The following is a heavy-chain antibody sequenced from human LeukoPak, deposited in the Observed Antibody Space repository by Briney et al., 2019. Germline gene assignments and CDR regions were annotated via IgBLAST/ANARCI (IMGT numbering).Heavy chain of an antibody. CDR3: ARDRSGSYHDYYYYYGMDV. CDR2: IYYSGST. CDR1: GGSISSYY. J-gene: IGHJ6*02. D-gene: IGHD1-26*01. Sequence: SETLSLTCTVSGGSISSYYWSWIRQPPGKGLEWIGYIYYSGSTNYNPSLKSRVTMSVDTSKNQFSLKLSSVTAADTAVYYCARDRSGSYHDYYYYYGMDVWGQGTTVTVSS. V-gene: IGHV4-59*12.